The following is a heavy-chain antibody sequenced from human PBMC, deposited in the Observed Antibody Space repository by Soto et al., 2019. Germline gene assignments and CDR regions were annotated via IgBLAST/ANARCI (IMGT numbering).Heavy chain of an antibody. J-gene: IGHJ6*02. CDR2: IKQDGSGK. V-gene: IGHV3-7*03. CDR3: ARDPQVSACSGGSCYFDYYYGMDV. D-gene: IGHD2-15*01. CDR1: GFTFSSYW. Sequence: GGSLRLSCAASGFTFSSYWMSWVRQAPGKGLEWVANIKQDGSGKYYVDSVKGRFTISRDNAKNSLYLQMNSLRAEDTAVYYCARDPQVSACSGGSCYFDYYYGMDVWGQGTTVTVSS.